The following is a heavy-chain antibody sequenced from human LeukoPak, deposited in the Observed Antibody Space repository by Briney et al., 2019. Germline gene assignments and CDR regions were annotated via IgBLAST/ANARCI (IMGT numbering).Heavy chain of an antibody. J-gene: IGHJ3*02. CDR3: ARDYGLANNKWFDTFDI. D-gene: IGHD3-22*01. CDR2: VSGNDGRT. CDR1: GYSFTNYG. V-gene: IGHV1-18*01. Sequence: ASVKVSCKASGYSFTNYGVSWVRQAPGQGLEWMGWVSGNDGRTNYAQNPQGRVTMTTDTSTSTVYMELSSLRSDDTAAYYCARDYGLANNKWFDTFDIWGQGTMVTVSS.